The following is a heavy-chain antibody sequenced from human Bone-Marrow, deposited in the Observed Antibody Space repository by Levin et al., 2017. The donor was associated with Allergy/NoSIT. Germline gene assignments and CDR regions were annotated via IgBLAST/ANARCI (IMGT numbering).Heavy chain of an antibody. J-gene: IGHJ4*02. CDR2: INVNSGGT. CDR1: GYSFTGYH. CDR3: ARVGSGDFSFDF. Sequence: ASVKVSCKASGYSFTGYHMHWVRQVPGQGLEWMGWINVNSGGTNYAQRFQGRVTMTRDTSINTAYMELSRLRSDDTAVYYCARVGSGDFSFDFWGQGTLVTVSS. V-gene: IGHV1-2*02. D-gene: IGHD3-10*01.